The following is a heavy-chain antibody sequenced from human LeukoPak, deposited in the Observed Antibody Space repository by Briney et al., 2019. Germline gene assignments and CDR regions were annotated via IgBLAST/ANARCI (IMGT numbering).Heavy chain of an antibody. CDR1: GGSFSGYY. CDR2: INHSGST. D-gene: IGHD3-3*01. CDR3: ARGPRYYDFWSGYYSRFDP. J-gene: IGHJ5*02. Sequence: SETLSLTCAVYGGSFSGYYWSWIRQPPGKGLEWIGEINHSGSTNYNPSLKSRVTISVDTSKNQFSLKLSSVTAADTAVYYCARGPRYYDFWSGYYSRFDPWGQGTLVTVSS. V-gene: IGHV4-34*01.